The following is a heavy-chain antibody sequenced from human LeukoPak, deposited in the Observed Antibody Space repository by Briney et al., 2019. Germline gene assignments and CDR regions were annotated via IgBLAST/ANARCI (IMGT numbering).Heavy chain of an antibody. CDR2: IYSGGST. J-gene: IGHJ4*02. Sequence: PGGSLRLSCAVSGFSVNINYMSWVRQAPGKGLEWVSVIYSGGSTYYADSVKGRFTISRDNSKNTLYLQMNSLRAEDTAVYYCAKDRVAARIFDYWGQGTLVTVSS. V-gene: IGHV3-66*01. D-gene: IGHD6-6*01. CDR3: AKDRVAARIFDY. CDR1: GFSVNINY.